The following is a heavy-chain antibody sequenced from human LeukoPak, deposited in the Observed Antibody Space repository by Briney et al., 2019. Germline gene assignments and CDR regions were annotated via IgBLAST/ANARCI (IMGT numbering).Heavy chain of an antibody. V-gene: IGHV1-8*01. D-gene: IGHD3-3*01. Sequence: GASVKVSCEASGYTFTSYDINWVRQATGQGLEWMGWMNPNSGNTGYAQKFQGRVTMTRNTSISTAYMELSSLRSEDTAVYYCARGSWYDFWSGYYIVTYFDYWGQGTLVTVSS. CDR3: ARGSWYDFWSGYYIVTYFDY. CDR2: MNPNSGNT. CDR1: GYTFTSYD. J-gene: IGHJ4*02.